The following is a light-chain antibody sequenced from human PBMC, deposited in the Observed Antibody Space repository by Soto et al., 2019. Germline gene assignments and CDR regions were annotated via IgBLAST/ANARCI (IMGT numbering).Light chain of an antibody. CDR1: QNVRSN. J-gene: IGKJ1*01. V-gene: IGKV3-15*01. Sequence: EIVMTQSPATLSVSPWERATLSCRSSQNVRSNLAWYQQKPGQAPRLLIYGASTRATGIPARFSGRGSGTEFILTISSLQSEDFAVYYCQQYDDWPETFGQGTKVDIK. CDR3: QQYDDWPET. CDR2: GAS.